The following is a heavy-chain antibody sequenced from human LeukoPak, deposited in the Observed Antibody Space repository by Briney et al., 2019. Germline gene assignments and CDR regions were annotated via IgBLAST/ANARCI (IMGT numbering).Heavy chain of an antibody. CDR3: TLTIFGVIMHDY. Sequence: ESGPALVKPTQTLTLTCTLSGFSLSTSGMRVSWIRQPPGKALEWLARIEWDEDKFYRTSLKTRLTISKDTSKNQVVLTMTNMDPVDTATYYCTLTIFGVIMHDYWGQGTLVTVSS. J-gene: IGHJ4*02. CDR2: IEWDEDK. V-gene: IGHV2-70*04. D-gene: IGHD3-3*01. CDR1: GFSLSTSGMR.